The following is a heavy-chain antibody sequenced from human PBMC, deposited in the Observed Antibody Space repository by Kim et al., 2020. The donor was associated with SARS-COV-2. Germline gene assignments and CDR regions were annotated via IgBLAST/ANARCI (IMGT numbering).Heavy chain of an antibody. J-gene: IGHJ6*02. D-gene: IGHD6-6*01. Sequence: RFTISRDNSKNTLYLQMNSLRAEDTAVYYCAKDLFSIAARRKEDYYGMDVWGQGTTVTVSS. CDR3: AKDLFSIAARRKEDYYGMDV. V-gene: IGHV3-30*02.